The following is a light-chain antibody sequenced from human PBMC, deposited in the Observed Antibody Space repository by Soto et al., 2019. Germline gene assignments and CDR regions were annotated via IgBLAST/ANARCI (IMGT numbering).Light chain of an antibody. CDR1: QSIDNS. CDR3: QQYRHYPWT. V-gene: IGKV1-5*03. J-gene: IGKJ1*01. Sequence: DIQMTQSPSTLSASVGDRVTITCRASQSIDNSLAWYQQKPGKAPNLLIYGASTLETGVPSRFSGSESGTEFTLTISSLQPDDFATYYCQQYRHYPWTFGQGTKVEIQ. CDR2: GAS.